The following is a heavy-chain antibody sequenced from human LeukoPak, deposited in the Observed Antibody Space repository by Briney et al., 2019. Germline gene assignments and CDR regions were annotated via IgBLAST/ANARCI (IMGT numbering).Heavy chain of an antibody. CDR3: AKGGGTSSSYYLDV. CDR1: GFTFSNYA. J-gene: IGHJ6*03. D-gene: IGHD2-15*01. Sequence: GRSLRLSCAASGFTFSNYAMSWVRQAPGKGPEWGSFIIGGGGATYYADAVRGRFTISRDNSKNTLYLQMDTLRPEDTALYYCAKGGGTSSSYYLDVWGKGTPVTVSS. V-gene: IGHV3-23*01. CDR2: IIGGGGAT.